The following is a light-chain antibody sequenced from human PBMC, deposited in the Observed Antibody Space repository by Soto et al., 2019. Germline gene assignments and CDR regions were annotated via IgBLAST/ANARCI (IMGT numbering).Light chain of an antibody. V-gene: IGKV1-5*01. J-gene: IGKJ1*01. Sequence: DIHMTQSPSTLSASVGYRVTITCRASQSISSWLAWYQQKLGRAPRLLIYDASSLESGVTSRFSGSGSGTEFTLTISSLQPDDFATYYCQRYNSYSWTVGPGTKVEIK. CDR3: QRYNSYSWT. CDR1: QSISSW. CDR2: DAS.